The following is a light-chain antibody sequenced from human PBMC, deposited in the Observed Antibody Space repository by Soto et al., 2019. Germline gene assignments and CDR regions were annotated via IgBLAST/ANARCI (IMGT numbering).Light chain of an antibody. CDR3: QHSYSTPYT. CDR1: QTMTGY. CDR2: AAS. J-gene: IGKJ2*01. V-gene: IGKV1-39*01. Sequence: DIQVTQSPSSLSASVGDRVTITCRAGQTMTGYLNWYQQKPGKAPSLLIYAASSLASGVPSRFSGRGSGTDFTLTISSLQPEDSATYYCQHSYSTPYTFGPGTKLEIK.